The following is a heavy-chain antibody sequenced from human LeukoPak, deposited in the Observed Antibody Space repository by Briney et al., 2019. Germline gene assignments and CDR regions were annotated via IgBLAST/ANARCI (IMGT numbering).Heavy chain of an antibody. V-gene: IGHV3-30-3*01. J-gene: IGHJ4*02. CDR3: ASPPKGYYDILTGYELGG. CDR2: ISYDGSNK. D-gene: IGHD3-9*01. CDR1: GFTFSSYA. Sequence: GGSLRLSCAASGFTFSSYAMHWVRQAPGKGLEWVAVISYDGSNKYYADSVKGRFTISRDNSKNTLYLQTNSLRAEDTAVYYCASPPKGYYDILTGYELGGWGQGTLVTVSS.